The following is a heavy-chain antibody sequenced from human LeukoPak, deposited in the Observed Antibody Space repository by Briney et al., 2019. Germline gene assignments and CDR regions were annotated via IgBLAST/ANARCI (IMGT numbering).Heavy chain of an antibody. J-gene: IGHJ4*02. CDR2: IYPGDSDT. V-gene: IGHV5-51*01. D-gene: IGHD2-21*02. CDR1: EYSFASYW. Sequence: GESLKISCKGSEYSFASYWIGWVRQMPGKGLEWMGVIYPGDSDTRHSPSFQGQVTISADKSISTAYLQWSSLKATDTAMYYCAMGFCNGDCYGMYFHYWGQGTLVTVSS. CDR3: AMGFCNGDCYGMYFHY.